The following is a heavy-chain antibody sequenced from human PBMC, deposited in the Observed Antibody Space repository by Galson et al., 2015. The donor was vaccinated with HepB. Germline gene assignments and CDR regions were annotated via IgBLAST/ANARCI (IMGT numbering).Heavy chain of an antibody. J-gene: IGHJ5*02. CDR2: INPSGGST. Sequence: SVKVSCKASGYTFTSYYMHWVRQAPGQGLEWMGIINPSGGSTSYAQKFQGRVTMTRDTSTSTVYMEMSSLRSEDTAVYYCARDLEAVGDIVNPWGQGTLVTVSS. CDR3: ARDLEAVGDIVNP. CDR1: GYTFTSYY. D-gene: IGHD2-15*01. V-gene: IGHV1-46*01.